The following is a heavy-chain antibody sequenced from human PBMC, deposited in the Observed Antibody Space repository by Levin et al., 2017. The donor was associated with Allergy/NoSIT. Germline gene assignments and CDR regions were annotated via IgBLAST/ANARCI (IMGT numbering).Heavy chain of an antibody. J-gene: IGHJ3*02. D-gene: IGHD2-21*02. CDR3: ARGGDMTDDAFDI. Sequence: GGSLRLSCAASGFTFSSYAMHWVRQAPGKGLEWVAVISYDGSNKYYADSVKGRFTISRDNSKNTLYLQMNSLRAEDTAVYYCARGGDMTDDAFDIWGQGTMVTVSS. CDR1: GFTFSSYA. CDR2: ISYDGSNK. V-gene: IGHV3-30-3*01.